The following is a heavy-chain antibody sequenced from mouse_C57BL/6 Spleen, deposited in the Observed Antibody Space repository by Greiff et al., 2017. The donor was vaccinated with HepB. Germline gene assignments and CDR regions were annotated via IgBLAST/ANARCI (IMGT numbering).Heavy chain of an antibody. J-gene: IGHJ3*01. V-gene: IGHV1-81*01. CDR3: ARGAYDGSGSAGFAY. CDR1: GYTFTSYG. D-gene: IGHD1-1*01. CDR2: IYPRSGNT. Sequence: QVQLQQSGAELARPGASVKLSCKASGYTFTSYGISWVKQRTGQGLEWIGEIYPRSGNTYYNEKFKGKATLTADKSSSTAYMELRSLTSEDSAVYFCARGAYDGSGSAGFAYWGQGTLVTVSA.